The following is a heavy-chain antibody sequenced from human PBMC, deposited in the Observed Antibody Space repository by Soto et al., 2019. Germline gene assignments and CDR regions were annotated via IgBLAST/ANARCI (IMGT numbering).Heavy chain of an antibody. CDR1: GFTFSNYG. Sequence: QVQLVESGGGXXXXGXXXXXXXXXSGFTFSNYGMHWVRQAPGKGLEWVAVIWYDGNDNYADSVKGRFTISRDNSKNTLYLQMNSLRVEDTAVYYCARDGLDYGGLDVWGQGITVTVSS. D-gene: IGHD3-10*01. J-gene: IGHJ6*02. V-gene: IGHV3-33*01. CDR2: IWYDGND. CDR3: ARDGLDYGGLDV.